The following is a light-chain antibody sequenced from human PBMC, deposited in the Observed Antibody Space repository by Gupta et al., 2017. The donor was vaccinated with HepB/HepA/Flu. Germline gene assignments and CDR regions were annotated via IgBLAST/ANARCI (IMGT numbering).Light chain of an antibody. CDR1: QSVLYSSNNKNY. CDR3: QQYYSTPYT. V-gene: IGKV4-1*01. CDR2: WVS. J-gene: IGKJ2*01. Sequence: DIVMTQSPDLLAVSLGERATINCKSSQSVLYSSNNKNYLAWYQQKPGQPPKLLIYWVSTRESGVPDRFSASGSGTDFTLTISSLQAEDVAIYYCQQYYSTPYTFGQGTKLEIK.